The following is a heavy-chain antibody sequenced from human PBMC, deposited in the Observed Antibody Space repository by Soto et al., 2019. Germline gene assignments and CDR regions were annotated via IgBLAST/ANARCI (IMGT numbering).Heavy chain of an antibody. V-gene: IGHV1-18*04. Sequence: APVKVSCKASGYTFRSCGISWVRQAPGQGLEWVGWISAYNGDTHYAPKFQDRITLTTETSTGTAYMELRSLRAEDTAVYYCARDLGIAAASSGYWGQGTLVTVSS. CDR3: ARDLGIAAASSGY. CDR2: ISAYNGDT. J-gene: IGHJ4*02. D-gene: IGHD6-13*01. CDR1: GYTFRSCG.